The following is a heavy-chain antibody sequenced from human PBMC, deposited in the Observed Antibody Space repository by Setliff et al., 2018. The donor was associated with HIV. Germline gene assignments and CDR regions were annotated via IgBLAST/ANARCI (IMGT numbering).Heavy chain of an antibody. J-gene: IGHJ6*03. V-gene: IGHV1-46*01. Sequence: ASVKVSCKASGYTFTSYYMHWVRQAPGQGLEWMGIINPSGGSTSYAQKLKGRVTFTADKSTSTVYMELSSLRSEDTAVYYCARCGAGEWHLYMDVWGKGTAVTVSS. CDR2: INPSGGST. D-gene: IGHD3-16*01. CDR3: ARCGAGEWHLYMDV. CDR1: GYTFTSYY.